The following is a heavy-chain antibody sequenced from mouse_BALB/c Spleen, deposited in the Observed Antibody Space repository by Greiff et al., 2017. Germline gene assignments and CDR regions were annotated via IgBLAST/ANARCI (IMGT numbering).Heavy chain of an antibody. Sequence: EVQVVESGGGLVKPGGSLKLSCAASGFTFSDYYMYWVRQTPEKRLEWVATISDGGSYTYYPDSVKGRFTISRDNAKNNLYLQMSSLKSEDTAMYYCARDRARHFDVWGAGTTVTVSS. D-gene: IGHD3-3*01. J-gene: IGHJ1*01. CDR1: GFTFSDYY. V-gene: IGHV5-4*02. CDR3: ARDRARHFDV. CDR2: ISDGGSYT.